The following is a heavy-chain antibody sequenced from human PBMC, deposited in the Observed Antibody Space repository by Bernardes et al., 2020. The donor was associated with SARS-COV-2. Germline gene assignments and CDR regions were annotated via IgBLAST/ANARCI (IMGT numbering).Heavy chain of an antibody. CDR3: AKARATT. Sequence: SLRLSCSASGFTFISYGMHWVRQAPGKGLEWVAVISYDGSNKYYADSVKGRFTISRDNSKNTLYLQMNSLRAEDTAVYYCAKARATTWGQGTLVTVSS. J-gene: IGHJ5*02. CDR1: GFTFISYG. V-gene: IGHV3-30*18. CDR2: ISYDGSNK.